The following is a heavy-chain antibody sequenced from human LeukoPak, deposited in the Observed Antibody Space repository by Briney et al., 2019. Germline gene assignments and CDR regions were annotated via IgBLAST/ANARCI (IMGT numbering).Heavy chain of an antibody. CDR1: GGSISGTNW. CDR3: AREGGFYRPLDY. J-gene: IGHJ4*02. CDR2: ISLAGQT. Sequence: SETLSLTCGVSGGSISGTNWWSWVRQPPGQGLEWIGEISLAGQTNYNPSLESRLTMSVDLSENHISLKLTSVTAADTAVYYCAREGGFYRPLDYSGQGTLVTVSS. V-gene: IGHV4-4*02. D-gene: IGHD3-3*01.